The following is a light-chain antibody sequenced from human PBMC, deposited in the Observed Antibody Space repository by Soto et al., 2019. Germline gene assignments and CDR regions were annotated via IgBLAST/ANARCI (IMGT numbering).Light chain of an antibody. J-gene: IGKJ1*01. CDR1: QSISSW. CDR2: DAS. V-gene: IGKV1-5*01. CDR3: QHYSSVWA. Sequence: DIQMTQSPSTLSASVGDRFTITCRASQSISSWLAWYQQKPGKAPNLLIYDASTLESGVPSRFSGSGSGTEFTLTISCLHPDDFATYYCQHYSSVWAFGQGTKVDI.